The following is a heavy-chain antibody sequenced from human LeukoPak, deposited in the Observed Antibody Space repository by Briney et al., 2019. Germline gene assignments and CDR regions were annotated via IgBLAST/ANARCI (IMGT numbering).Heavy chain of an antibody. Sequence: GESLKISCKGSGYSFTSYWIGCVRQMPGKGLEWMGIIYPGDSDTRYSPSFQGQVTISADKSISTAYLQWSSLKASDTAMYYCARQGITIFGVVTEFDPWGQGTLVTVSS. D-gene: IGHD3-3*01. J-gene: IGHJ5*02. CDR1: GYSFTSYW. CDR3: ARQGITIFGVVTEFDP. V-gene: IGHV5-51*01. CDR2: IYPGDSDT.